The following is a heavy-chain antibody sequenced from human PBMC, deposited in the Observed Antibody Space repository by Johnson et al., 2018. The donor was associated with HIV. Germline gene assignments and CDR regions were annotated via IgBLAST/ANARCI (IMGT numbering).Heavy chain of an antibody. J-gene: IGHJ3*02. CDR1: GFTFSSYA. CDR3: ARDMGGVVKEARAFDI. Sequence: VQLVESGGGVVQPGGSLRLSCAASGFTFSSYAMHWVRQAPGEGLEWVSYISSSGSAIYYADSVKGRFTMSRDNSKNTLYLQMNSLRAEDTAVYYCARDMGGVVKEARAFDIWGQGTMVTVS. D-gene: IGHD3-10*01. CDR2: ISSSGSAI. V-gene: IGHV3-48*01.